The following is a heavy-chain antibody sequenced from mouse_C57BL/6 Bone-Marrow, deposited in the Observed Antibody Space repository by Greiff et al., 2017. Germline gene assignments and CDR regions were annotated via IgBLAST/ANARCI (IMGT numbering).Heavy chain of an antibody. D-gene: IGHD2-5*01. V-gene: IGHV5-12*01. CDR1: GFTFSDYY. Sequence: EVQVVESGGGLVQPGGSLKLSCAASGFTFSDYYMYWVRQTPEKRLEWAAYISNGGGSTYYPDTVKGRFTISRDNAKNTLYLQMSRLKSEDTAMYYCARQDYSNYFDYWGQGTTLTVSS. J-gene: IGHJ2*01. CDR3: ARQDYSNYFDY. CDR2: ISNGGGST.